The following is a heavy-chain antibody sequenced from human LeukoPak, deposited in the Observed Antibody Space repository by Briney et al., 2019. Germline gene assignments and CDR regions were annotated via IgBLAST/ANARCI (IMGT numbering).Heavy chain of an antibody. V-gene: IGHV4-59*08. CDR2: IYYSGST. Sequence: SETLSLTCTVSGGSISSYYWSWIRQPPGKGLEWIGYIYYSGSTNYNPSLKSRVTISVDTSKNQFSLKLSSVTAADTAVYYCARAPGYGSGSYYIFDYWGQGTLVTVSS. J-gene: IGHJ4*02. CDR1: GGSISSYY. CDR3: ARAPGYGSGSYYIFDY. D-gene: IGHD3-10*01.